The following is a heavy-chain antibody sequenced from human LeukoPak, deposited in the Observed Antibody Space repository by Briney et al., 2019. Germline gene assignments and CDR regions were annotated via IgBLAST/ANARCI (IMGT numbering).Heavy chain of an antibody. CDR1: VYTFIGYY. CDR3: ARAEGERDWFDP. Sequence: ASVKVSCKASVYTFIGYYIHWVRQAPGQGPERMGWINPNTGGTNYAQKFQGRVTMTRDTSISTTYMELSRLRSDDTAAYYCARAEGERDWFDPWGEGTLVTVSS. V-gene: IGHV1-2*02. D-gene: IGHD1-14*01. J-gene: IGHJ5*02. CDR2: INPNTGGT.